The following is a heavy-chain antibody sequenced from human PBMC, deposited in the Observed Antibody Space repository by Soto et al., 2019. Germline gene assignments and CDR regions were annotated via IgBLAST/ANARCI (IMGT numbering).Heavy chain of an antibody. CDR2: INHSGST. Sequence: SETLSLTCAVYGGSFSGYYWSWIRQPPGKGLEWIGEINHSGSTNYNPSLKSRVTISVDTSKNQFSLKLSSVTAADTAVYYCARVFGGSRVGATNWGQGTLVTVSS. V-gene: IGHV4-34*01. CDR3: ARVFGGSRVGATN. D-gene: IGHD1-26*01. J-gene: IGHJ4*02. CDR1: GGSFSGYY.